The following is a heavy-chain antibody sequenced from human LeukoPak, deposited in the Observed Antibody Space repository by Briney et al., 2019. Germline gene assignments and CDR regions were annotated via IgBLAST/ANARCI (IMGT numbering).Heavy chain of an antibody. J-gene: IGHJ5*02. CDR2: IVPIFGTA. V-gene: IGHV1-69*06. CDR1: GGTFSSYA. CDR3: ARDRRQWLVFSAWFDP. Sequence: SVKVSCKASGGTFSSYAISWVRQAPGQGLEWMGGIVPIFGTANYAQKFQGRVTITADKSTSTAYMELSSLRSEDTAVYYCARDRRQWLVFSAWFDPWGQGTLVTVSS. D-gene: IGHD6-19*01.